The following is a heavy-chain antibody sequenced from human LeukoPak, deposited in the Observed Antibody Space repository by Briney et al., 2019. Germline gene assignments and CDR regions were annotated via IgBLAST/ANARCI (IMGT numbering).Heavy chain of an antibody. CDR3: ARDGMSGSYLGVDY. CDR2: IIPIFGTA. D-gene: IGHD1-26*01. CDR1: GGTFSSYA. J-gene: IGHJ4*02. Sequence: SVKVSCKASGGTFSSYAISWVRQAPGQGLEWMGGIIPIFGTANYAQKFRGRVTITADESTSTAYMELSSLRSEDTAVYYCARDGMSGSYLGVDYWGQGTLVTVSS. V-gene: IGHV1-69*13.